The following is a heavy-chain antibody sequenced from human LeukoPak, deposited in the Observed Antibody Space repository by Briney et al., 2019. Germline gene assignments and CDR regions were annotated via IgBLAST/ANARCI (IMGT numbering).Heavy chain of an antibody. CDR3: ARAMGWGYEDYYYYYGMDV. CDR2: IYYSGSN. J-gene: IGHJ6*02. Sequence: PSETLSLTCTVSGGSISSYYWSWIRQPPGKGLEWIGYIYYSGSNNYNPSLKSRVTISVDTSKNQFSLKLSSVTAADTAVYYCARAMGWGYEDYYYYYGMDVWGQGTTVTVSS. CDR1: GGSISSYY. D-gene: IGHD5-12*01. V-gene: IGHV4-59*01.